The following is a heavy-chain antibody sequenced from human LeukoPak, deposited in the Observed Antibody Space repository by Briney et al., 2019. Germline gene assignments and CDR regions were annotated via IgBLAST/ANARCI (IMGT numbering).Heavy chain of an antibody. CDR2: INHSGST. CDR3: ARSVAGTFDY. D-gene: IGHD6-19*01. V-gene: IGHV4-34*01. J-gene: IGHJ4*02. CDR1: GGSFSGYY. Sequence: PSETLSLTCAVYGGSFSGYYWSWIRQPPGKGLEWIGEINHSGSTNYNPSLKSRVTISVDTSKNQFSLKLSSVTAADTAVYYCARSVAGTFDYWGQGTLVTVS.